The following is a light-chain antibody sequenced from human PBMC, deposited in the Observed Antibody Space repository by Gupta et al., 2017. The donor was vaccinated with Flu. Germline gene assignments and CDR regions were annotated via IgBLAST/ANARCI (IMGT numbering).Light chain of an antibody. CDR2: ASS. J-gene: IGKJ5*01. CDR1: QNISNY. Sequence: GDRVTITCRASQNISNYLNWYQHKPGKAPKLLIYASSSLQSGVPSRFSGSGSGTDFTLTINSLQPEDFATYYCQQSYSVPSAFGQGTRLEIK. CDR3: QQSYSVPSA. V-gene: IGKV1-39*01.